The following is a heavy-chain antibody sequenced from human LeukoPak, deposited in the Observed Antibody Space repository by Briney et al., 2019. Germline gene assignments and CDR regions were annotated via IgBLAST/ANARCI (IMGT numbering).Heavy chain of an antibody. CDR1: GLSFTTYD. CDR2: VDVTGAT. Sequence: GGSLRLSCAASGLSFTTYDMHWVRHAAGKGLEWVSSVDVTGATYYPGSVKGRFTISRENAKSSLFLQMNSLRAGDTAVYYCVREALGFRYTYFDSWGQGTLVTVSS. CDR3: VREALGFRYTYFDS. D-gene: IGHD3-16*02. V-gene: IGHV3-13*01. J-gene: IGHJ4*02.